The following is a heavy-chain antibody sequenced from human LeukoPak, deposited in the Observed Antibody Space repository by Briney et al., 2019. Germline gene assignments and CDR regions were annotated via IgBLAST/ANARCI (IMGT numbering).Heavy chain of an antibody. D-gene: IGHD4-17*01. Sequence: GGSLRLSCAASGFTVSRSYMSWVRQAPGRGLEWVANIKQDGGQIYYLDSVKGRFTVSRDNAKNSLYLQMNSLRAEDTAVYYCARLGARQMLEYWGQGTLVTVSS. J-gene: IGHJ4*02. V-gene: IGHV3-7*01. CDR2: IKQDGGQI. CDR1: GFTVSRSY. CDR3: ARLGARQMLEY.